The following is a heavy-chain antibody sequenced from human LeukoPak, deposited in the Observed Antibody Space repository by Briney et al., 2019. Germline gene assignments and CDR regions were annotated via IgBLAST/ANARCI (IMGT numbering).Heavy chain of an antibody. CDR1: GGSISSSNW. CDR2: IYHSGST. D-gene: IGHD2-21*02. Sequence: SETLSLTCAVSGGSISSSNWWSWVRPPPGKGLEWIGEIYHSGSTNYNPSLKSRVTISVDKSKNQFSLRLSSVTAADTALYYCARRDYCGGDCYTIDYWGQGTLVTVSS. CDR3: ARRDYCGGDCYTIDY. J-gene: IGHJ4*02. V-gene: IGHV4-4*02.